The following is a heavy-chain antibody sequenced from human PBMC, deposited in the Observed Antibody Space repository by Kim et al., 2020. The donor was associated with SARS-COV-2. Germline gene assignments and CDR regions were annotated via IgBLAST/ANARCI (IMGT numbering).Heavy chain of an antibody. D-gene: IGHD3-3*01. Sequence: GGSLRLSCAASGFTFSSYAMSWVRQAPGKGLEWVSAISGSGGSTYYADSVKGRFTISRDNSKNTLYLQMNSLRAEDTAVYYCAKDNYDFWSGYYFPFDYWGQGTLVTVSS. V-gene: IGHV3-23*01. CDR3: AKDNYDFWSGYYFPFDY. J-gene: IGHJ4*02. CDR1: GFTFSSYA. CDR2: ISGSGGST.